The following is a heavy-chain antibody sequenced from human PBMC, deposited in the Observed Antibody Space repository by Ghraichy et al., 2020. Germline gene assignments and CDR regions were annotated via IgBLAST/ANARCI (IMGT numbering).Heavy chain of an antibody. CDR3: ARHANVVGVPADQNWFDP. CDR1: GGSISSYY. CDR2: IYYSGST. V-gene: IGHV4-59*08. Sequence: SHTLSLTCTVSGGSISSYYWSWIRQPPGKGLEWIGYIYYSGSTNYNPSLKSRVTISLDTSKNQFSLKLSSVTAADTAVYYCARHANVVGVPADQNWFDPWGQGTLVTVSS. D-gene: IGHD2-2*01. J-gene: IGHJ5*02.